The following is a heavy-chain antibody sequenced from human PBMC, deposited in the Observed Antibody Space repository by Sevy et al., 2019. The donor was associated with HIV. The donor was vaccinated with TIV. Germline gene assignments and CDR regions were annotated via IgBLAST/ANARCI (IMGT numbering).Heavy chain of an antibody. Sequence: GGSLRLSCAASGFTFSKYSMSWVRQPPGKGLEWVSTLSFGCGEINYADSVKGRFTISRDNSKSSVYLQMNNLRPEDTAVYYCAREPGTKPHDYWGQGTLVTVSS. J-gene: IGHJ4*02. D-gene: IGHD4-17*01. CDR3: AREPGTKPHDY. CDR1: GFTFSKYS. V-gene: IGHV3-23*01. CDR2: LSFGCGEI.